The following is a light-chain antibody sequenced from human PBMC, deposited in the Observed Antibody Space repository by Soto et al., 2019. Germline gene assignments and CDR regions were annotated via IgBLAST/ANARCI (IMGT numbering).Light chain of an antibody. Sequence: EIVLTQSPGSLSLSPGERATLSCRASQSVTTNYLAWYQQKPGQAPRLLIYGASSGATGIPDRFSGSGSGTDFTLTICRLEPEDFAVYYCQEYGSSPVTFGQGTRLDIK. CDR1: QSVTTNY. V-gene: IGKV3-20*01. CDR3: QEYGSSPVT. CDR2: GAS. J-gene: IGKJ5*01.